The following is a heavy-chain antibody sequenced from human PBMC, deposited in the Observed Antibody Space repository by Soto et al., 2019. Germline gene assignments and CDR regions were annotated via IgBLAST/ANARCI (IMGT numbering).Heavy chain of an antibody. CDR2: VSGYSGHS. CDR3: ARDSSSSGYYYGMDV. D-gene: IGHD6-6*01. CDR1: NETLTTYG. V-gene: IGHV1-18*01. Sequence: QVHLVQSGAEVKKPGASVKVSFKASNETLTTYGISWVRQAPGQGLEWMGWVSGYSGHSSSAQEFQDRVIMTTDTSTNTAYMELRSLTSDDSAVYFCARDSSSSGYYYGMDVWGQGTTVTVSS. J-gene: IGHJ6*02.